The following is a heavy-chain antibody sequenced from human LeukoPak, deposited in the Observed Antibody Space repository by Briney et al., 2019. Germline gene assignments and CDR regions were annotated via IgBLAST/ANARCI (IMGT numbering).Heavy chain of an antibody. Sequence: GRSLGLSCAASGFTFSSYGIHWVRQAPGKGLEWVAVISYDGSNKYYADSVKGRFTISRDNSKNTLYLQMNSLRPEDTAVYYCAKAEEGYCTTTSCYAANYYYYGMDVWGKGTSVTVSS. D-gene: IGHD2-2*01. CDR2: ISYDGSNK. V-gene: IGHV3-30*18. J-gene: IGHJ6*04. CDR1: GFTFSSYG. CDR3: AKAEEGYCTTTSCYAANYYYYGMDV.